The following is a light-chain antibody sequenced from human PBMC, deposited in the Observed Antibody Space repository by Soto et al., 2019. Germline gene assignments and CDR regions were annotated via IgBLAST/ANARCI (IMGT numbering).Light chain of an antibody. Sequence: AIQMTQSPSSLSASVGDRVNITCRASQDIRNDLGWFQQKPGKAPKLLIYAVSTLESGVPSRFSGSGSGTYFTLTISSLQPEDFATYFCLHDYNYPITFGQGTRLEIK. J-gene: IGKJ5*01. CDR2: AVS. CDR1: QDIRND. V-gene: IGKV1-6*01. CDR3: LHDYNYPIT.